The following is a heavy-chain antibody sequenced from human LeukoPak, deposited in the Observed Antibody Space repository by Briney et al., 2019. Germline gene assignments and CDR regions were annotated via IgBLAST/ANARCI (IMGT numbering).Heavy chain of an antibody. V-gene: IGHV3-30*03. CDR3: ARDGWRFGELSDY. J-gene: IGHJ4*02. D-gene: IGHD3-10*01. CDR1: GFTFSIYG. CDR2: ISYDGSNK. Sequence: GGSLRLSCAASGFTFSIYGMHWVRQAPGKGLEWVAVISYDGSNKHYADSVKGRFTISRDNSKHTLYLQMNSLRGEDTAVYYCARDGWRFGELSDYQGQGTLVTVSS.